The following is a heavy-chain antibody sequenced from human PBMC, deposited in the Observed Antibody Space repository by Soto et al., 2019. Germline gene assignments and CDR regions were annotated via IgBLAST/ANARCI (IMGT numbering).Heavy chain of an antibody. CDR1: GYAFIVYY. V-gene: IGHV1-2*02. CDR3: ARPNWNDSPLDY. J-gene: IGHJ4*02. D-gene: IGHD1-1*01. Sequence: ASVELSCKASGYAFIVYYMHWVSQTPGQGLEWMGWINPSTNVANYAQKFQGRVTMTRDTSINTAYMELSRLRSDDTAVYCCARPNWNDSPLDYWGQGTLVTVSS. CDR2: INPSTNVA.